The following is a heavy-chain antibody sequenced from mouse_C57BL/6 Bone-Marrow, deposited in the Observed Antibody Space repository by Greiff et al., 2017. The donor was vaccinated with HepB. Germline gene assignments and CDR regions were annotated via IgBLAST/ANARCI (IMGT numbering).Heavy chain of an antibody. V-gene: IGHV1-18*01. D-gene: IGHD1-1*01. CDR2: INPNNGGT. CDR1: GYTFTDYN. Sequence: EVQLQQSGPELVKPGASVKIPCKASGYTFTDYNMDWVKQSHGKSLEWIGDINPNNGGTIYNQKFKGKATLTVDKSSSTAYMELRSLTSEDTAVYYCARSGTTVVARNWYFDVWGTGTTVTVSS. CDR3: ARSGTTVVARNWYFDV. J-gene: IGHJ1*03.